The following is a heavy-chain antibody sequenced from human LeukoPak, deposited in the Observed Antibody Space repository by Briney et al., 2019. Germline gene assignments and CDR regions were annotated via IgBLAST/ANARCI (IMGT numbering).Heavy chain of an antibody. CDR3: ARERWELLRRGFDY. V-gene: IGHV1-2*06. J-gene: IGHJ4*02. D-gene: IGHD1-26*01. CDR1: GYTFTDYY. Sequence: GASVKVSCKASGYTFTDYYMHWLRQAPGQGLEWMGRINPNIGDTYYSQKFQGRVTMTRDTSISTAYMELSRLRSDDTAVYYCARERWELLRRGFDYWGQGTLVTVSS. CDR2: INPNIGDT.